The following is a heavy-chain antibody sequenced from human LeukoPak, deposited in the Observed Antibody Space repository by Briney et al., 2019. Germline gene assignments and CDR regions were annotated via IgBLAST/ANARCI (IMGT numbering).Heavy chain of an antibody. CDR2: IIPIFGTA. V-gene: IGHV1-69*13. Sequence: SVKVSYKASGGTFSSYAISWVQQAPGQGLEWMGGIIPIFGTANYAQKFQGRVTITADESTSTAYMELSSLRSEDTAVYYCARGPGYCSSTSCHNIYYYYGMDVWGQGTTVTVSS. J-gene: IGHJ6*02. CDR3: ARGPGYCSSTSCHNIYYYYGMDV. CDR1: GGTFSSYA. D-gene: IGHD2-2*01.